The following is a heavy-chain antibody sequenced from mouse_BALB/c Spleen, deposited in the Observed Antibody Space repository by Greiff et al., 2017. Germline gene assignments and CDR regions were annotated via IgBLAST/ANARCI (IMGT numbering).Heavy chain of an antibody. CDR1: GFTFSSYA. Sequence: EVKVVESGGGLVQPGGSLKLSCAASGFTFSSYAMSWVRQTPEKRLEWVASISSGGSTYYPDSVKGRFTISRDNARTILYLQMSSLRSEDTAMYYCARGKRNYYGSSYWYFDVWGAGTTVTVSS. CDR3: ARGKRNYYGSSYWYFDV. D-gene: IGHD1-1*01. J-gene: IGHJ1*01. CDR2: ISSGGST. V-gene: IGHV5-6-5*01.